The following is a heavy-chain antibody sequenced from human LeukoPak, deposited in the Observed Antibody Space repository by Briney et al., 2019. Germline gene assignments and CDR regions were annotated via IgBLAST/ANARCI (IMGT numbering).Heavy chain of an antibody. V-gene: IGHV4-31*03. J-gene: IGHJ5*02. Sequence: SETLSLTCTVSGGSISSGGYYWSWIRQHPGKGLEWMGYIYYSGSTYYNPSLKSRVTISVDTSKNQFSLKLSSVTAADTAVYYCARDQGRMSNWFDPWGQGTLVIVSS. CDR2: IYYSGST. D-gene: IGHD3-10*01. CDR1: GGSISSGGYY. CDR3: ARDQGRMSNWFDP.